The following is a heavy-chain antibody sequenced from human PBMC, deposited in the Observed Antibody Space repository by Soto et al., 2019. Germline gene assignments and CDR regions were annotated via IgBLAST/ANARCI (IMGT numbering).Heavy chain of an antibody. CDR3: TRELAMAATCFDY. D-gene: IGHD6-19*01. Sequence: SQTLSLTSAISGVSVSGNSSACNWIRQSPSRGLEWRGRTYYRSKWYNDYAVSVKSRITINPDTSKNQFSLQLNAVTPENTAEYYCTRELAMAATCFDYWGQGTLVTVSS. J-gene: IGHJ4*02. V-gene: IGHV6-1*01. CDR2: TYYRSKWYN. CDR1: GVSVSGNSSA.